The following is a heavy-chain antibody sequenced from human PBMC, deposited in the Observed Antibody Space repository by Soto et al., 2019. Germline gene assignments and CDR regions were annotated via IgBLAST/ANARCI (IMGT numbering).Heavy chain of an antibody. Sequence: PGGSLRLSCAASGFTFSSYGMHWVRQAPGKGLEWVAVISYDGSNKYYADSVRGRFTISRDNSKNTLYLQMDNLRVEDTAVYYGGKVADSGYYTVECWGQGTVDTVSS. D-gene: IGHD3-22*01. CDR1: GFTFSSYG. V-gene: IGHV3-30*18. CDR2: ISYDGSNK. J-gene: IGHJ4*02. CDR3: GKVADSGYYTVEC.